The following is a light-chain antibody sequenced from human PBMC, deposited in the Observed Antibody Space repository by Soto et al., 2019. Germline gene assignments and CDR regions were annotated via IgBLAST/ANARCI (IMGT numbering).Light chain of an antibody. CDR3: QQVLT. Sequence: DIQMTQSPSSLSASVGDRVTITCQASQDISNYLNWYQQKPGKAPKLLIYDASNLETGVPSRFSGSGSGTDFTFTISILQPEDIATYYCQQVLTFGGGTKVEIK. V-gene: IGKV1-33*01. CDR2: DAS. J-gene: IGKJ4*01. CDR1: QDISNY.